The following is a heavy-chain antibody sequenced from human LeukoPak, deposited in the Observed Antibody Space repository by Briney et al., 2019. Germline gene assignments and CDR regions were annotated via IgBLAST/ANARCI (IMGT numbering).Heavy chain of an antibody. D-gene: IGHD5-18*01. CDR1: GFTFSSYA. V-gene: IGHV3-23*01. J-gene: IGHJ4*02. CDR2: ISGSGTSA. Sequence: PGGSLRLSCAASGFTFSSYAMTWVRQAPGEGLQWVSGISGSGTSAYYADSVKGRFTISRDNSKNTLYLQMNSLRAEDTAMYYCARGTQLWSPGDYWGQGTLVTVSS. CDR3: ARGTQLWSPGDY.